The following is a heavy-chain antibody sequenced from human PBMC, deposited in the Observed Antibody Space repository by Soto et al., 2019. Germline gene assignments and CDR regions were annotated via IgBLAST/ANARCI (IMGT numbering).Heavy chain of an antibody. Sequence: GESLKISCKGSGYSFTSYWIGWVRQMPGKGLEWMGIIYPGDSDTRYSPSFQGQVTISADKSISTAYLQWSSLKASDTAMYYCARRAGDSSTGYYYGMDVWGQGTTVTVS. V-gene: IGHV5-51*01. CDR3: ARRAGDSSTGYYYGMDV. D-gene: IGHD2-21*02. J-gene: IGHJ6*02. CDR1: GYSFTSYW. CDR2: IYPGDSDT.